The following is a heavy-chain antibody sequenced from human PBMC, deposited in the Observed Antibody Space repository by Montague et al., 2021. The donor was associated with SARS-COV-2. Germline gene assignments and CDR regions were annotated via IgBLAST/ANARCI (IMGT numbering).Heavy chain of an antibody. D-gene: IGHD5-24*01. V-gene: IGHV3-23*03. Sequence: TNNAGPAKGRFTIFRDNSKKTLYLQMDSLRVKDTAVYYCAKRNGYNPRNGSFDYWGRGTLVTVSS. J-gene: IGHJ4*02. CDR3: AKRNGYNPRNGSFDY. CDR2: T.